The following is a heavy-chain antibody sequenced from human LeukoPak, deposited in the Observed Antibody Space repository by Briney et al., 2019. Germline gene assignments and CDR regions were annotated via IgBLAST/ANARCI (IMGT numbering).Heavy chain of an antibody. CDR1: GYTFSSYY. Sequence: GASVKVSRKVSGYTFSSYYMHWVRQAPGQGLEWMGIINPSGGSTSYAQKFQGRVTMTRDTSTSTVYMELSSLRSEDTAVYYCARAVFPSGNFDYWGQGTLVTVSS. CDR3: ARAVFPSGNFDY. J-gene: IGHJ4*02. D-gene: IGHD2/OR15-2a*01. V-gene: IGHV1-46*01. CDR2: INPSGGST.